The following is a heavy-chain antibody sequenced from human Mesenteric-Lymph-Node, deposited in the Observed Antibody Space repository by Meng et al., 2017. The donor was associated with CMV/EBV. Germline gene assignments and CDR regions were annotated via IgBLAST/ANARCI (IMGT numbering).Heavy chain of an antibody. CDR1: GFSFSNYA. CDR2: ISSSSGTI. CDR3: ARDVAAARFDY. D-gene: IGHD6-13*01. J-gene: IGHJ4*02. Sequence: GESLKISCAASGFSFSNYAMNWVRQAPGKGLEWVSYISSSSGTIFYADSVKGRFTISRDNSKNTLYLQMNSLRAEDTAVYYCARDVAAARFDYWGQGTLVTVSS. V-gene: IGHV3-48*01.